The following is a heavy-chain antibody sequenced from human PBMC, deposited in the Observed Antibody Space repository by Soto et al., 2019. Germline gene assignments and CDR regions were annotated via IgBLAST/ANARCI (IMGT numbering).Heavy chain of an antibody. D-gene: IGHD5-12*01. CDR2: IWYDGSNK. Sequence: QVQLVESGGGVVQPGRSLRLSCAASGFTFSSYGMHWVRQAPGKGLEWVAVIWYDGSNKYYADSVKGRFTISRDNSKNTLYLKMNSLRAEDTAVYYCASDSGYDRGVIADAFDIWGQGTMVTVSS. CDR3: ASDSGYDRGVIADAFDI. V-gene: IGHV3-33*01. CDR1: GFTFSSYG. J-gene: IGHJ3*02.